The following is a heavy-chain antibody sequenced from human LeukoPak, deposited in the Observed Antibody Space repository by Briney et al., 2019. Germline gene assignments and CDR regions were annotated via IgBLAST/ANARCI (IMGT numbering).Heavy chain of an antibody. CDR1: GGSISSDRYY. CDR3: ARGATVTTSPFDP. J-gene: IGHJ5*02. D-gene: IGHD4-17*01. V-gene: IGHV4-61*01. CDR2: IYYSGST. Sequence: SETLSLTCIVSGGSISSDRYYWSWIRQPPGKGLEWIGYIYYSGSTNYNPSLKSRVTISVDTSKNQFSLKLSSVTAADTAVYYCARGATVTTSPFDPWGQGTLVTVSS.